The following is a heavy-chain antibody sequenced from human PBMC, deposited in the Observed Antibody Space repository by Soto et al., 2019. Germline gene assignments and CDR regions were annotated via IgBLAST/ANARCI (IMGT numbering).Heavy chain of an antibody. J-gene: IGHJ6*02. D-gene: IGHD1-1*01. CDR3: ESDGTGTPSYYYSGMDV. V-gene: IGHV1-69*06. CDR2: IIPIFGTA. Sequence: SVKVSCKASGGTFSSYAISWVRQAPGQGIEWRGWIIPIFGTANYAQKFQGRVTITADKSTSTAYMELRSLRTEDTAVYYSESDGTGTPSYYYSGMDVWGQGTTVTVSS. CDR1: GGTFSSYA.